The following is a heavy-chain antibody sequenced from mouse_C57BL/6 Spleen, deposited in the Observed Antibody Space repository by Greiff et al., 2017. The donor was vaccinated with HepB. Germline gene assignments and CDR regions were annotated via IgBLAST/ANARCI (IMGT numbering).Heavy chain of an antibody. CDR2: IDPENGDT. V-gene: IGHV14-4*01. Sequence: EVQLQQSGAELVRPGASVKLSCTASGFNIKDDYMHWVKQRPEQGLEWIGWIDPENGDTEYASKFQGKATITADTSSNTAYLQLSSQTSEDTAVYYCTSFYYGNSMDYWGQGTSVTVSS. J-gene: IGHJ4*01. CDR3: TSFYYGNSMDY. D-gene: IGHD2-1*01. CDR1: GFNIKDDY.